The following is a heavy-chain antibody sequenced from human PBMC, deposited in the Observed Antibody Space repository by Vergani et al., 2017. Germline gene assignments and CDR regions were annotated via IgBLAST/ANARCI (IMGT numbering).Heavy chain of an antibody. Sequence: QVQLVQSGAEVKKPGASVKVSCKASGYTFTGYYMHWVRQAPGQGLEWMGWINPNSGGTNYAQKFQGRVTMTRDTSISTAYMELSRLRSDDTAVYYCARDLIDDYNQNYYYYGMDVWGQGTTVTVSS. V-gene: IGHV1-2*02. CDR3: ARDLIDDYNQNYYYYGMDV. CDR1: GYTFTGYY. CDR2: INPNSGGT. J-gene: IGHJ6*02. D-gene: IGHD4-11*01.